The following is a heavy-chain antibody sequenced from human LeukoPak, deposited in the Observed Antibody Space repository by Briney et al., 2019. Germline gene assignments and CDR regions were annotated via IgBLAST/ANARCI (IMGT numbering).Heavy chain of an antibody. V-gene: IGHV4-34*01. J-gene: IGHJ5*02. Sequence: PSETLSLTCAVYGGSFGGYYWSWIRQPPGKGLEWIGEINHSGSTNYNPSLKSRVTISVDTSKNQFSLKLSSVTAADTAVYYRASSGMGIRKWFDPWGQGTLVTVSS. D-gene: IGHD6-13*01. CDR3: ASSGMGIRKWFDP. CDR1: GGSFGGYY. CDR2: INHSGST.